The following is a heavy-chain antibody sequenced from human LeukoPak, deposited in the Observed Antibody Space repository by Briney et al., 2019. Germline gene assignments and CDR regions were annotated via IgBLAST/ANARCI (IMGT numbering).Heavy chain of an antibody. CDR2: ISSSSSTI. D-gene: IGHD5-24*01. Sequence: GGSLRLSCAASGFTFCSFSMNWVREAPGKGVGWVSYISSSSSTIYYAASVKGRFTISRNNAKNSLYLQMNSLRAEDTAVYYCAMDSSWLPLKFDYWGQGTLVTVST. CDR3: AMDSSWLPLKFDY. J-gene: IGHJ4*02. V-gene: IGHV3-48*04. CDR1: GFTFCSFS.